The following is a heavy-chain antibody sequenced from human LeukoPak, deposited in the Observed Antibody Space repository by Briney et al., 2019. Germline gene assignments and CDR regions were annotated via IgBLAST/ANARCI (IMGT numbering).Heavy chain of an antibody. CDR1: GGSISSSSYY. CDR3: ARRGYSYGPYFDY. D-gene: IGHD5-18*01. J-gene: IGHJ4*02. Sequence: SETLSLTCTASGGSISSSSYYWGWIRQPPGKGLEWVGSIYYRGSTYYNPSLKSRVTISVDTSKNQFSLRLSSVTAADTAVYYCARRGYSYGPYFDYWGQGTLVTVSS. V-gene: IGHV4-39*01. CDR2: IYYRGST.